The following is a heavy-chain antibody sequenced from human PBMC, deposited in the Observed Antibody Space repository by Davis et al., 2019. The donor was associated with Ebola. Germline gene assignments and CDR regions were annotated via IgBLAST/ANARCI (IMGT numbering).Heavy chain of an antibody. V-gene: IGHV3-66*04. J-gene: IGHJ2*01. CDR1: GFTFTTYA. D-gene: IGHD4-17*01. CDR2: LYRDGRT. CDR3: TRHVPGDFWFFDL. Sequence: GESLKISCSASGFTFTTYAMNWVRQAPGKGLQWVSVLYRDGRTFHSDSVKGRFTISRDNDKNTVSLEMTDLRVEDTAVYFCTRHVPGDFWFFDLWGRGTTVTVS.